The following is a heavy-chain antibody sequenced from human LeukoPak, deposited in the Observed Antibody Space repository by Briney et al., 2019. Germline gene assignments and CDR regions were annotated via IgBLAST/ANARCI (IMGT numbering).Heavy chain of an antibody. V-gene: IGHV4-34*01. CDR2: INHRGST. D-gene: IGHD2-2*01. CDR1: GESFSGYY. CDR3: ASMGYCSSTSCQQYYYYYMDV. Sequence: SETLSLTCAVYGESFSGYYWSWIRQPPGKGLEWIGEINHRGSTNYNPSLKSRVTISVDTSKNQFSLKLSSVTAADTAVYYCASMGYCSSTSCQQYYYYYMDVWGKGTTVTVSS. J-gene: IGHJ6*03.